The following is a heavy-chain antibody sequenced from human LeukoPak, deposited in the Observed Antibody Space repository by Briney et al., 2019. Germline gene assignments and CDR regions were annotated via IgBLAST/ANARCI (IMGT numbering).Heavy chain of an antibody. Sequence: SETLSLTCTVSGGSISSYYWSWIRQPPGKGLEWIGEINHSGSTNYNPSLKSRVTISVDTSKNQFSLKLSSVTAADTAVYYCARAAPDYGSYFDYWGQGTLVTVSS. CDR1: GGSISSYY. D-gene: IGHD4-17*01. CDR3: ARAAPDYGSYFDY. CDR2: INHSGST. J-gene: IGHJ4*02. V-gene: IGHV4-34*01.